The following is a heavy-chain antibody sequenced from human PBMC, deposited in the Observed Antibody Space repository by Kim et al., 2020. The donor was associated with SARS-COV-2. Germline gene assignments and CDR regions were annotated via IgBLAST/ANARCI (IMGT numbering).Heavy chain of an antibody. CDR3: AKEAGMDV. V-gene: IGHV3-23*01. CDR2: GGGP. Sequence: GGGPYHADPGKGRFPVTRENSKNTLYLQIKSLRAADTAVYYCAKEAGMDVWGQGTTVTVSS. J-gene: IGHJ6*02.